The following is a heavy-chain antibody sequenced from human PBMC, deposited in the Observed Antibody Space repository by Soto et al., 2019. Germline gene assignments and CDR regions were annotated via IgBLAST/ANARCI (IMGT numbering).Heavy chain of an antibody. CDR1: GFTFSSYA. CDR3: ARGSGYTSGPLDY. J-gene: IGHJ4*02. CDR2: ISGSGGST. V-gene: IGHV3-23*01. D-gene: IGHD5-18*01. Sequence: GGSLRLSCAASGFTFSSYAMSWVPQAPGKGLEWVSAISGSGGSTYYADSVKGRFTISRDNSKNTLYLQMNSLRAEDTAVYYCARGSGYTSGPLDYWGQGTLVTVSS.